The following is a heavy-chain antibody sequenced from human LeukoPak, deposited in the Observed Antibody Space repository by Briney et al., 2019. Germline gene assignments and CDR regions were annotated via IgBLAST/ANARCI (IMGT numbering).Heavy chain of an antibody. Sequence: GGSLRLSCAASGFMFSSYAMSWVRQAPGKGLEWVSAISGSGGSTYYADSVKGRFTISRDNSRNTLYLQMNSLRAEDTAVYYCARDASDSSGYTAGIDPWGQGTLVTVSS. CDR3: ARDASDSSGYTAGIDP. CDR1: GFMFSSYA. V-gene: IGHV3-23*01. D-gene: IGHD3-22*01. CDR2: ISGSGGST. J-gene: IGHJ5*02.